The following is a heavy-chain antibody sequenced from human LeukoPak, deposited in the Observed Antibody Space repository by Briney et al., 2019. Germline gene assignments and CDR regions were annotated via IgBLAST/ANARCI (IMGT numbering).Heavy chain of an antibody. Sequence: GGSLRLSCAASGFTVSSNYMSWVRQAPGKGLEWVSVIYSGGSTYYADSVKGRFTISRDNSKNTLYLQMNSLRAEDTAVYYCARATLTTVHNWFDPWGQGTLVTVSS. J-gene: IGHJ5*02. D-gene: IGHD4-17*01. CDR2: IYSGGST. CDR3: ARATLTTVHNWFDP. CDR1: GFTVSSNY. V-gene: IGHV3-53*01.